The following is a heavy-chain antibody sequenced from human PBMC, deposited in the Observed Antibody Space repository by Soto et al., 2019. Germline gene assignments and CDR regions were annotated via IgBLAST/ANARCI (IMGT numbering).Heavy chain of an antibody. D-gene: IGHD3-9*01. V-gene: IGHV3-33*01. CDR2: IWYDGSNK. CDR3: ARADYDILTGYEYYFDY. CDR1: GFTFSSYG. J-gene: IGHJ4*02. Sequence: VQLVESGGGVVQPGRSLRLSCAASGFTFSSYGMHWVRQAPGKGLEWVAVIWYDGSNKYYADSVKGRFTISRDNSKNTLYLQMNSLRAEDTAVYYCARADYDILTGYEYYFDYWGQGTLVTVSS.